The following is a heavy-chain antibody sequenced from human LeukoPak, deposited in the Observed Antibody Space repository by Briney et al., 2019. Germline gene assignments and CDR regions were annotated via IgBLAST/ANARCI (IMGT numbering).Heavy chain of an antibody. CDR2: IYYSGST. Sequence: PSETLSLTCTVSGGSISSYYWSWIRQPPGKGLEWIGYIYYSGSTNYNPSLKSRVTISVDTSKNQFSLKLSSVTAADTAVYYCARGVGKKPSPPTAVVGTGHAFDIWGKGKRVTVSS. CDR3: ARGVGKKPSPPTAVVGTGHAFDI. J-gene: IGHJ3*02. V-gene: IGHV4-59*01. CDR1: GGSISSYY. D-gene: IGHD6-19*01.